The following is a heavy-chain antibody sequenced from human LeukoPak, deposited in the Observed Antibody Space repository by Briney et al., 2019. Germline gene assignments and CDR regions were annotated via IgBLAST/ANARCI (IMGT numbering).Heavy chain of an antibody. J-gene: IGHJ4*02. CDR2: INPNRGGT. V-gene: IGHV1-2*02. D-gene: IGHD4-17*01. CDR3: ARGRGVTTVTYSDY. Sequence: ASVKVSCKASGYTFTAYQMHWVRQAPGQGLEWMGWINPNRGGTNCPQKFQGRVTMTRDTSITTAYLELTSLTSDDTAVYFCARGRGVTTVTYSDYWGQGILVTFS. CDR1: GYTFTAYQ.